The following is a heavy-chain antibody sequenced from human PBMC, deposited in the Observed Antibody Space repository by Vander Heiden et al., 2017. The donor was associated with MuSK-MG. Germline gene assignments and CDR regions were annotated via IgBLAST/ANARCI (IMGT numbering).Heavy chain of an antibody. CDR3: AKDNDPGGLDGNWFDP. Sequence: QVQLVESGGGVVQPGRSLRLSCAASGFTFSSHDMYWVRQAPGKGLEWVAVMSYDESNKDYADSVKGRFTISRDSSKNTLYLQMNSLRAEDTAVYYCAKDNDPGGLDGNWFDPWGQGTLVTVSS. CDR1: GFTFSSHD. V-gene: IGHV3-30*18. D-gene: IGHD1-1*01. CDR2: MSYDESNK. J-gene: IGHJ5*02.